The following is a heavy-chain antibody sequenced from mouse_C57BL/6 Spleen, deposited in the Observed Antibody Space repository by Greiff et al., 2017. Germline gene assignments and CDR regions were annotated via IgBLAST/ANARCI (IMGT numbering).Heavy chain of an antibody. CDR3: ACGNPQG. D-gene: IGHD6-1*01. CDR2: IHPSDSDT. J-gene: IGHJ1*03. V-gene: IGHV1-74*01. Sequence: QVQLQQPGAELVKPGASVTVSCKASGYTFTSYWMHWVKQRPGQGLEWLGRIHPSDSDTNYNQKFKGKATLTVDKSSSTAYLQLSSLTSEDSAVYYCACGNPQGGGTGTTVTGSS. CDR1: GYTFTSYW.